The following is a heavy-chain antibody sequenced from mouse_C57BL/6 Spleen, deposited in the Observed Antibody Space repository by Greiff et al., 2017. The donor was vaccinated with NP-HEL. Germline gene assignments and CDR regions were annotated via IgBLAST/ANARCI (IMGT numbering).Heavy chain of an antibody. CDR1: GYTFTSYG. V-gene: IGHV1-81*01. CDR2: IYPRSGNT. D-gene: IGHD1-1*01. CDR3: ARSDYYGLYYFDY. Sequence: QVQLKQSGAELARPGASVKLSCKASGYTFTSYGISWVKQRTGQGLEWIGEIYPRSGNTYYNEKFKAKATLTVDKSSSTAYMQLKSLTSEDSAVYYCARSDYYGLYYFDYWGQGTTLTVSS. J-gene: IGHJ2*01.